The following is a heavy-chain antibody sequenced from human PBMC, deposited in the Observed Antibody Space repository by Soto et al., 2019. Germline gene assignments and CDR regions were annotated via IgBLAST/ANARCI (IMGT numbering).Heavy chain of an antibody. CDR1: GGSISSGGYY. J-gene: IGHJ5*02. CDR3: ARDLIYGDYRWFDP. CDR2: IYCSGST. V-gene: IGHV4-31*03. D-gene: IGHD4-17*01. Sequence: SETLSLTCTVSGGSISSGGYYWSWIRQHPGKGLEWIGYIYCSGSTYYNPSLKSRVTISVDTSKNQFSLKLSSVTAADTAVYYRARDLIYGDYRWFDPWGQGTLVTVSS.